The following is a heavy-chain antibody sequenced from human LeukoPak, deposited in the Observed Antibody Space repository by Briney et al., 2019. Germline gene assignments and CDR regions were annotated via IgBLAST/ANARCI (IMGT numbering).Heavy chain of an antibody. CDR2: ISGSGGST. CDR1: GFTFSSYA. Sequence: GGSLRLSCAASGFTFSSYAMSWVRQAPGKGLEWVSAISGSGGSTYYADSVKGRFTISRDNSKNTLYLQMNSLRAEDTAVYYCAKDATYYYDSSGSYYFDYWGQGTLVTVSS. J-gene: IGHJ4*02. V-gene: IGHV3-23*01. CDR3: AKDATYYYDSSGSYYFDY. D-gene: IGHD3-22*01.